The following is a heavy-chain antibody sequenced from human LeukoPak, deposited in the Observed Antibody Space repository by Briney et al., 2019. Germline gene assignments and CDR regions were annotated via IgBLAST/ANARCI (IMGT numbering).Heavy chain of an antibody. CDR1: GGSISSYY. J-gene: IGHJ4*02. V-gene: IGHV4-59*01. CDR2: IYYSGST. Sequence: PSETLSLTCTVSGGSISSYYWSWIRQPPGEGLEWIGYIYYSGSTNYNPSLKSRVTISVDTSKNQFSLKLSSVTAADTAVYYCAKDRAIGSGWTYWGQGTLVTVSS. CDR3: AKDRAIGSGWTY. D-gene: IGHD6-19*01.